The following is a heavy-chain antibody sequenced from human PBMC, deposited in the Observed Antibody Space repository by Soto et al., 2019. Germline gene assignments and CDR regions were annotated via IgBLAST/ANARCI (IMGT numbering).Heavy chain of an antibody. V-gene: IGHV3-21*01. CDR2: IRSRTSDI. CDR1: GFTLSRHT. Sequence: GSLRLSCAASGFTLSRHTMNWVRQAPGKGLEWVSFIRSRTSDIYYADSVKGRFTISRDNAKNSLYLDLTRLRAEDTAVYFCVRDYYDTSGYPNTFDMWGQGTMVTVSS. CDR3: VRDYYDTSGYPNTFDM. J-gene: IGHJ3*02. D-gene: IGHD3-22*01.